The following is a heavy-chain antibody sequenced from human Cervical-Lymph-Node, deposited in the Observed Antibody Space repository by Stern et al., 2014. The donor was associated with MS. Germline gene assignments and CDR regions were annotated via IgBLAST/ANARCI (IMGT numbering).Heavy chain of an antibody. CDR2: ISSTSSYI. D-gene: IGHD1-1*01. Sequence: EMQLVESGGGLVKPGGSLRLSCEASGFTLSSYSVNWVRQAPGKGLECVSSISSTSSYIFYADSVKGRFTISRDNAKNSLYLQMNSLRVEDAAVYYCARDNWNDWRYGMDVWGQGTTVTVSS. J-gene: IGHJ6*02. CDR3: ARDNWNDWRYGMDV. CDR1: GFTLSSYS. V-gene: IGHV3-21*01.